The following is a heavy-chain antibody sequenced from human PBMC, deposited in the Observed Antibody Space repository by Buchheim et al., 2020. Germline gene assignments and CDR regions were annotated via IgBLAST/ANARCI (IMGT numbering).Heavy chain of an antibody. D-gene: IGHD5-12*01. CDR2: ISYDGNHK. V-gene: IGHV3-30-3*01. Sequence: VQLVESGGGVVQPGRSLRLSCAASGFSFGDYAMHWVRQAPGKGLEWVTVISYDGNHKDYIDSVKGRFTISRDNSKKTVYLQANSPRPEDTAVYYCASARGYSDYVASTIQCWGQGTL. CDR1: GFSFGDYA. J-gene: IGHJ4*02. CDR3: ASARGYSDYVASTIQC.